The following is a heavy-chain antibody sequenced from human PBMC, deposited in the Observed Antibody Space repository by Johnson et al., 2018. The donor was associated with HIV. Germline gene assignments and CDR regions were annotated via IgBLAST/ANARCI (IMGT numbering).Heavy chain of an antibody. CDR1: GFTFSNYA. J-gene: IGHJ3*02. Sequence: VQLVESGGGLVQPGGSLRLSCAASGFTFSNYAMSWVRQAPGKGLEWVSAISGRGGSTYYADSVTGRFPLSRDNSKNTLYLQMNSLRAENTAIYYCAKDRRRSWYSNSDAFDIWSQGTMVTVS. V-gene: IGHV3-23*04. D-gene: IGHD6-13*01. CDR2: ISGRGGST. CDR3: AKDRRRSWYSNSDAFDI.